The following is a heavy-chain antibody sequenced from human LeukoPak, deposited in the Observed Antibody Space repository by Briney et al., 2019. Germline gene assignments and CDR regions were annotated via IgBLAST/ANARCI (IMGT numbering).Heavy chain of an antibody. CDR1: GYSFTSYW. J-gene: IGHJ3*02. CDR3: ARHVDSSGYSSRLSGAFDI. Sequence: GESLKISCKGSGYSFTSYWIGWVRQMPGKGLEWMGIIYPGDSDTRYSPSFQGQVTISADKSISTAYLQWSSLKASDTAMYYCARHVDSSGYSSRLSGAFDIWGQGTMVTVSS. CDR2: IYPGDSDT. V-gene: IGHV5-51*01. D-gene: IGHD3-22*01.